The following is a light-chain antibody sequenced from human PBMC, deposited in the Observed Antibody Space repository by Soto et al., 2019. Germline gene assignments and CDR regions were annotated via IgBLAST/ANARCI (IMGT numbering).Light chain of an antibody. CDR2: GAS. V-gene: IGKV3-20*01. CDR3: QQYGSSPLT. CDR1: QSVRSSE. Sequence: EIVLTQSPGTLSLSPGERATLSCRASQSVRSSELAWYQQKPGQAPRLLIYGASTRATAIPDRVSGSGSGTDFPLTISRLEPEDFAVYYCQQYGSSPLTFGGGTKVEFK. J-gene: IGKJ4*01.